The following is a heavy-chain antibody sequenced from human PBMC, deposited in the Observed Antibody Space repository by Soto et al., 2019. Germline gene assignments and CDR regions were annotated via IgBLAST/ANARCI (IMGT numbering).Heavy chain of an antibody. V-gene: IGHV4-61*01. CDR2: IYYTGST. D-gene: IGHD3-22*01. J-gene: IGHJ4*02. CDR1: GGSVNPAPYH. CDR3: ARDHHSYYDTSGYYPYFDF. Sequence: SETLSLTCTVSGGSVNPAPYHWSWIRQSPRNGLEWIGNIYYTGSTNYNPSFESRVAISLDTSNNQFSLRLTSLTAADTAVYFCARDHHSYYDTSGYYPYFDFWGQGTLVTVSS.